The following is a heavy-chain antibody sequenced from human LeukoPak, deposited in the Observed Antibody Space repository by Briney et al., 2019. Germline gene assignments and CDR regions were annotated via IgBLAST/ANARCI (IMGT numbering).Heavy chain of an antibody. CDR2: INPSGGST. CDR3: ARVQARLRLGELSLSY. Sequence: GASVKVSCKASGYTFTSYYMHWVRQAPGQGLEWMGIINPSGGSTSYAQKFQGRVTMTRDTSTSTVYMELSSPRSEDTAVYYCARVQARLRLGELSLSYWGQGTLVTVSS. J-gene: IGHJ4*02. V-gene: IGHV1-46*01. D-gene: IGHD3-16*02. CDR1: GYTFTSYY.